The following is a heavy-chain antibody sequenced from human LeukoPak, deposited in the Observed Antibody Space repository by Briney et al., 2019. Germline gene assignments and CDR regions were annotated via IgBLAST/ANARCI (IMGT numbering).Heavy chain of an antibody. CDR2: ISYTGNT. CDR3: ARHFGYDDTSDFQGVPDH. J-gene: IGHJ4*02. V-gene: IGHV4-39*01. D-gene: IGHD3-22*01. CDR1: GVFLNSYSYS. Sequence: SETLSLTCTVSGVFLNSYSYSSGWIRQPPGGGLEWIGTISYTGNTYYNSSLKSRLTIAVDATQTQFSLILTSVAAADTAVYYCARHFGYDDTSDFQGVPDHWGQGSLVTVSS.